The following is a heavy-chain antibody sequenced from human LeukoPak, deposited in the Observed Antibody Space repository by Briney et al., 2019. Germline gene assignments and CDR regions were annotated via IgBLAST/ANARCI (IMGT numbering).Heavy chain of an antibody. CDR2: INQDGGEI. Sequence: GGSLRLSCAASGFTFSSSWMTWVRQAPGKGLEWVASINQDGGEIHYVDSVKGRFTISRDNAKNSLYLQMNSLKTEDTAVYYCTRQVVPAAKGYYYYYYMDVWGKGTTVTVSS. V-gene: IGHV3-7*03. D-gene: IGHD2-2*01. CDR3: TRQVVPAAKGYYYYYYMDV. J-gene: IGHJ6*03. CDR1: GFTFSSSW.